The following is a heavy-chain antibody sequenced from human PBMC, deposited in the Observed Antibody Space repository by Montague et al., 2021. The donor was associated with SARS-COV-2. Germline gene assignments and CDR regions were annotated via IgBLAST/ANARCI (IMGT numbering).Heavy chain of an antibody. CDR1: GASLRSTISY. D-gene: IGHD3/OR15-3a*01. CDR2: LYYTGST. J-gene: IGHJ6*02. V-gene: IGHV4-39*02. CDR3: AKGTVRPLDFFYYFMDV. Sequence: SETLSLTCSVSGASLRSTISYWGWIRQPPGKGLEWIGSLYYTGSTRYNPSLKSPVTMSIDESKNHFSLKLTSVTAADTAVYYCAKGTVRPLDFFYYFMDVWGQGTTVIVSS.